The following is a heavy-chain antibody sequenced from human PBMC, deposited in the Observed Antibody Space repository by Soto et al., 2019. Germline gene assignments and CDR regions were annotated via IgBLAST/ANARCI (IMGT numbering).Heavy chain of an antibody. CDR2: ISAYNGNT. Sequence: ASVKVSCKASGYTFTSYGISWVRQAPGQGLEWMGWISAYNGNTNYAQKLQGRVTMTTDTSTSTAYMELRSLRSDDTAVYYCARENLYCGGDCWAYWGQGTLVTVSS. D-gene: IGHD2-21*02. CDR1: GYTFTSYG. J-gene: IGHJ4*02. CDR3: ARENLYCGGDCWAY. V-gene: IGHV1-18*01.